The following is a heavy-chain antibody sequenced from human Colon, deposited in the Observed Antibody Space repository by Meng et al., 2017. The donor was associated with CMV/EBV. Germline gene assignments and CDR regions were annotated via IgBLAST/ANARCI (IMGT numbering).Heavy chain of an antibody. D-gene: IGHD3-16*01. CDR2: INPSSGGT. Sequence: GELERSGAVVQELAASVNTGVACKASGYTFIDYDIHWVRQVPGQGLEWMGWINPSSGGTNFARKFRGRVTMTTDTSISTAYIKLNSLRSDDTAVYYCARDDGHGGFYLDYWGQGTLVTVSS. CDR1: GYTFIDYD. J-gene: IGHJ4*02. V-gene: IGHV1-2*02. CDR3: ARDDGHGGFYLDY.